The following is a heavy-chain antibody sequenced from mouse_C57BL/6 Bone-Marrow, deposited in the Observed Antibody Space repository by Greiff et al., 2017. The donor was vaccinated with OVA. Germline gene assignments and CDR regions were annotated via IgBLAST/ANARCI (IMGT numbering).Heavy chain of an antibody. Sequence: VKVVESGPGLVAPSQSLSITCTVSGFSLTSYGVHWVRQPPGKGLEWLVVIWSDGSTTYNSALKSRLSISKDNSKSQVFLKMNSLQTDDTAMYYCARHYDYDSPWFAYWGQGTLVTVSA. J-gene: IGHJ3*01. CDR3: ARHYDYDSPWFAY. CDR2: IWSDGST. CDR1: GFSLTSYG. V-gene: IGHV2-6-1*01. D-gene: IGHD2-4*01.